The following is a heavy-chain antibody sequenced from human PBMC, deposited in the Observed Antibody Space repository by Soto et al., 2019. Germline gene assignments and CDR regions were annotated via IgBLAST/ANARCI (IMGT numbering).Heavy chain of an antibody. J-gene: IGHJ4*02. CDR3: ERGPENFLSGSPEAFDY. Sequence: GGSLRLSCAASGFAFSAFGMNWVRQAPGKGLEWVSLLSPSYPYRSSADSVKGRVTISGDNAKKSVSLQMNSLSAHDTGASYCERGPENFLSGSPEAFDYWGPGTLVTVSS. D-gene: IGHD3-3*01. CDR2: LSPSYPYR. V-gene: IGHV3-21*01. CDR1: GFAFSAFG.